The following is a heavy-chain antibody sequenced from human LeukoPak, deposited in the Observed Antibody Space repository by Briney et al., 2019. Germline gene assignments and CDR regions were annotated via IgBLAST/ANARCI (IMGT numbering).Heavy chain of an antibody. CDR2: IWYDGTNK. CDR1: GFTFSTYG. CDR3: ARLLGHYFDY. D-gene: IGHD3-16*01. V-gene: IGHV3-33*01. J-gene: IGHJ4*02. Sequence: GGSLRLSCAASGFTFSTYGMHWVRQAPGKGLEWVAVIWYDGTNKYYADSVRGRFTISRDNSKNTLFLQMNSLRAEDTAVYYCARLLGHYFDYWGQGTLVTVSS.